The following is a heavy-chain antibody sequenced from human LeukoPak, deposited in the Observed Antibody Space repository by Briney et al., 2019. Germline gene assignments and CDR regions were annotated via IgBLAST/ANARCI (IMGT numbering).Heavy chain of an antibody. J-gene: IGHJ5*02. CDR2: INLSGGRT. D-gene: IGHD6-19*01. V-gene: IGHV1-46*01. CDR1: GYTFTSYY. Sequence: ASVKVSCKASGYTFTSYYMHWVRQPPAQGLEWMGIINLSGGRTSYAQKFQGRVTMTRDTSTSTVYMELSSLRSEDTAVYYCARTGDSSGWYAWFDPWGQGTLVTVSS. CDR3: ARTGDSSGWYAWFDP.